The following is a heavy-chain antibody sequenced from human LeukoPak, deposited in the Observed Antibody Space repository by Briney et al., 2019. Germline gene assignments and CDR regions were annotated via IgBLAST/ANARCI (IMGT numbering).Heavy chain of an antibody. CDR3: ARARGSGSYYSPLGY. Sequence: PGGSLRLSCAASGFTFSSYGMHWVRQAPGKGLEWVAVISYDGSNKYYADSVKGRFTTSRDNSKNTLYLQMNSLRAEDTAVYYCARARGSGSYYSPLGYWGQGTLVTVSS. CDR2: ISYDGSNK. V-gene: IGHV3-30*03. CDR1: GFTFSSYG. D-gene: IGHD3-10*01. J-gene: IGHJ4*02.